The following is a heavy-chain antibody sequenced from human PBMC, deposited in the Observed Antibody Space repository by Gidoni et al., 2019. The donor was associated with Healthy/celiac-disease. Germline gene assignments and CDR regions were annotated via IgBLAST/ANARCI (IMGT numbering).Heavy chain of an antibody. J-gene: IGHJ4*02. CDR1: GFTFSSYG. Sequence: QVHLVESGGGVVQPGRSLRLSCAASGFTFSSYGMHWVRQAPGKGLEWVAVIWYDGSNKYYADSVKGRFTISRDNSKNTLYLQMNSLRAEDTAVYYCARERDGYSYGYSFDYWGQGTLVTVSS. V-gene: IGHV3-33*01. D-gene: IGHD5-18*01. CDR2: IWYDGSNK. CDR3: ARERDGYSYGYSFDY.